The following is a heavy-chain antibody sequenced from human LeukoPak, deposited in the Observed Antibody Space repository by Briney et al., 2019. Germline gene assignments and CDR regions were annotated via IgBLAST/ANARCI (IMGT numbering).Heavy chain of an antibody. J-gene: IGHJ4*02. D-gene: IGHD2-15*01. CDR2: INSDGSST. V-gene: IGHV3-74*01. CDR1: GFTFSSYW. Sequence: PGGSLRLSCAASGFTFSSYWMHWVRQAPGKGLVWVSRINSDGSSTSYADSVKGRFTISRDNAKNTLYLQMNSLRAEDTAVYYCARVVGGSWIDYWGQGTLVTVSP. CDR3: ARVVGGSWIDY.